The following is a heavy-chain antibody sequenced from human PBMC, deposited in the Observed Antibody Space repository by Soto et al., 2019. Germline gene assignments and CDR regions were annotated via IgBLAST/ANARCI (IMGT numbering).Heavy chain of an antibody. J-gene: IGHJ5*02. CDR1: GWSFSGYY. D-gene: IGHD3-3*01. V-gene: IGHV4-34*01. CDR2: INHSGST. CDR3: ARGTKYDDFPSRYHGYRLAAYWFDP. Sequence: SETLSLTCAVCGWSFSGYYWSWIRQPPGKGLEWIGEINHSGSTNYNPSLKSRVTISVDTSKHQFSLKLSSVTAADTDVYYCARGTKYDDFPSRYHGYRLAAYWFDPWGQGTLVTVSS.